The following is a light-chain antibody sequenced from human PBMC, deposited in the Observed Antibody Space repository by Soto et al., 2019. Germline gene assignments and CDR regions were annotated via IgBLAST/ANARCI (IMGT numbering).Light chain of an antibody. CDR1: SGDIGSYTY. Sequence: QSVLTQPASVSGSPGQSITISCTGTSGDIGSYTYVSWYQQYPGKAPKLLISEVTNRPSGVSNRFSGSKSGNTASLTISGLQAEDEADYYCQSYDSSLTTFVFGTGTKLTVL. CDR2: EVT. V-gene: IGLV2-14*01. J-gene: IGLJ1*01. CDR3: QSYDSSLTTFV.